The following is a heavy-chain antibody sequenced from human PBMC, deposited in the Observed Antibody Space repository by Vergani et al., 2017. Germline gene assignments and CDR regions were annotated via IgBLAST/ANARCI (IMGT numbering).Heavy chain of an antibody. J-gene: IGHJ6*02. Sequence: QVQLQESGPGLVKPSQTLSLTCTVSGGSISSGGYYWSWIRQHPGKGLEWIGYIYYSGSTYYNPSLKSRVTISVDTSKNQFSLKLSSVTAADTAVYYCARGFIPDFLEWSHPLGGMDVWGQGTTVTVSS. CDR2: IYYSGST. CDR1: GGSISSGGYY. V-gene: IGHV4-31*03. CDR3: ARGFIPDFLEWSHPLGGMDV. D-gene: IGHD3-3*01.